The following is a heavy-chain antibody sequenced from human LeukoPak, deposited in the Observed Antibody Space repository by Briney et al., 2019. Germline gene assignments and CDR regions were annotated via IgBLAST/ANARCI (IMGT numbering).Heavy chain of an antibody. V-gene: IGHV1-18*01. CDR2: ISAYNGNT. J-gene: IGHJ6*02. Sequence: ASVKASCKASGYTFTSYGISWVRQAPGQGLEWMGWISAYNGNTNYAQKLQGRVTMTTDTSTSTAYMELRSLRSDDTAVYYCARTGLARLYYGMDVWGQGTTVTVSS. CDR3: ARTGLARLYYGMDV. D-gene: IGHD1-14*01. CDR1: GYTFTSYG.